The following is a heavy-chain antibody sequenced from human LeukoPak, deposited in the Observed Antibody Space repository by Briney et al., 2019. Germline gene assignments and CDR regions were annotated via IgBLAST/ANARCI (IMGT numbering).Heavy chain of an antibody. CDR1: GFTFSSYW. CDR2: INSDASTT. V-gene: IGHV3-74*01. J-gene: IGHJ4*02. D-gene: IGHD1-26*01. CDR3: TRVAGSGSVD. Sequence: SGGSLRLSCAASGFTFSSYWMHWVRQAPGKGLVWVSRINSDASTTSYADSVKGRFTISRDNAKSTLHLQMNSLRAEDTAVYYCTRVAGSGSVDWGQGTLVTVSS.